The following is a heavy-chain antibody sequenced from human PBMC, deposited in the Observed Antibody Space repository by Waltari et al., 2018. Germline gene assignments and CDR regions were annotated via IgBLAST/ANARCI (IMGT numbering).Heavy chain of an antibody. D-gene: IGHD6-19*01. J-gene: IGHJ6*02. CDR2: INHSGST. CDR1: GGSFSGYY. Sequence: QVQLQQWGAGLLKPSETLSLTCAVYGGSFSGYYWSWIRQPPGKGLEWIGEINHSGSTNYNPSLKSRVTISVDTSKNQFSLKLSSVIAADTAVYYCARRRIAVAVRFYYYGMDVWGQGTTVTVSS. CDR3: ARRRIAVAVRFYYYGMDV. V-gene: IGHV4-34*01.